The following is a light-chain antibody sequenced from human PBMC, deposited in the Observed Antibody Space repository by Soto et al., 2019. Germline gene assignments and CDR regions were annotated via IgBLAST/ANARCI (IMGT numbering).Light chain of an antibody. CDR1: QSLLHITGETF. V-gene: IGKV2D-29*02. CDR3: MQSTQLPPT. Sequence: DVVMPQTPLSLSVAPGQPASISCKSSQSLLHITGETFLFWYLQKPGQSPQLLIYGVSTRVSGVPDRFSGSGSGTDFTLEISRVETDDVGIYYCMQSTQLPPTFGQGTRLGIK. CDR2: GVS. J-gene: IGKJ5*01.